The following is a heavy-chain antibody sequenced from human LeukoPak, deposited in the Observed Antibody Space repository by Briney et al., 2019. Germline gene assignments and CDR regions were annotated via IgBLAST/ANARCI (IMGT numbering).Heavy chain of an antibody. V-gene: IGHV4-34*01. CDR3: ARGQGSSKLNFDY. CDR1: GGSFSGYY. Sequence: SETLSLTCAVYGGSFSGYYWSWIRQPPGKGLEWIGEINHSGSTNYNPSLKSRVTISVDTSKNQFSLKLSSVTAADTAVCYCARGQGSSKLNFDYWGQGTLVTVSS. J-gene: IGHJ4*02. CDR2: INHSGST. D-gene: IGHD6-6*01.